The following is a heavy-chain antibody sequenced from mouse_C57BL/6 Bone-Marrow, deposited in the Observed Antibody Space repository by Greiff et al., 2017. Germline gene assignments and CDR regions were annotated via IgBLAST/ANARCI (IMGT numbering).Heavy chain of an antibody. Sequence: VQLQQPGAELVMPGASVKLSCKASGYTFTSYWMHWVKQRPGQGLEWIGEIDPSDSYTNYNQKFKGKSTLTVDKSSSTAYMQLSSLTSEDSAVYYCAREGGTTVVEGYFDVWGTGTTVTVSS. CDR3: AREGGTTVVEGYFDV. V-gene: IGHV1-69*01. CDR2: IDPSDSYT. CDR1: GYTFTSYW. J-gene: IGHJ1*03. D-gene: IGHD1-1*01.